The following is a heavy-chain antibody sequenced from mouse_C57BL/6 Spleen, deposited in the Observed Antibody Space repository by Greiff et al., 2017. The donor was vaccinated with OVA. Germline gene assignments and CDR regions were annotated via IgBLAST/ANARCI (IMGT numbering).Heavy chain of an antibody. D-gene: IGHD2-1*01. CDR2: INPGSGGT. V-gene: IGHV1-54*01. Sequence: QVQLQQSGAELVRPGTSVKVSCKASGYAFTNYLIEWVKQRPGQGLEWIGVINPGSGGTNYNEKFKGKATLTADKSSSTAYMQLSSLTSEDSAVYFGARYYGNPYYAMDYWGQGTSVTVSS. CDR1: GYAFTNYL. J-gene: IGHJ4*01. CDR3: ARYYGNPYYAMDY.